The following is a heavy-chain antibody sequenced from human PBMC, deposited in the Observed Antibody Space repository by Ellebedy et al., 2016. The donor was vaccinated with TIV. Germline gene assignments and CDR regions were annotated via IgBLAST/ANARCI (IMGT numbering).Heavy chain of an antibody. Sequence: AASVKVSCKASGYTFTTYVISWVRQPPEHGLEWMGWISPYNGDSNYAQSLQGRVSMTTDTSTNTAYMELRSLRPDDTAVYYCAIGSDGYDQMDVWGQGTTVTVSS. J-gene: IGHJ6*02. CDR1: GYTFTTYV. CDR3: AIGSDGYDQMDV. CDR2: ISPYNGDS. V-gene: IGHV1-18*04. D-gene: IGHD5-18*01.